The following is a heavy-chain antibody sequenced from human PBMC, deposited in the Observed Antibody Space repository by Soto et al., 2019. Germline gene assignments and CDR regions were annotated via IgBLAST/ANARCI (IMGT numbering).Heavy chain of an antibody. Sequence: EVLLVESGGGLVQPGGSMRLACAASGLTLSHYWMHWVRQVPGKGLVWVAEISNDERNIRTSYADSVKGRFTVSRDDAKNTLYLQMNILRGDDTAVYYCASLSAPDDFWGQGAQVTVSS. CDR2: ISNDERNI. D-gene: IGHD6-25*01. V-gene: IGHV3-74*01. CDR1: GLTLSHYW. CDR3: ASLSAPDDF. J-gene: IGHJ4*02.